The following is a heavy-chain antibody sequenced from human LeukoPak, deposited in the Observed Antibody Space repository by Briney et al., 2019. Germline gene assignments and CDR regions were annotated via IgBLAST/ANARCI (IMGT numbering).Heavy chain of an antibody. J-gene: IGHJ4*02. CDR1: GGTFSSYA. CDR3: ATDPWLGKSHFDY. D-gene: IGHD4-23*01. CDR2: FDPEDGET. Sequence: ASVKVSCKASGGTFSSYAISWVRQAPGQGLEWMGGFDPEDGETIYAQKFRGRVTMTEDTSTDTAYMELSSLRSEDTAVYYCATDPWLGKSHFDYWGQGTLVTVSS. V-gene: IGHV1-24*01.